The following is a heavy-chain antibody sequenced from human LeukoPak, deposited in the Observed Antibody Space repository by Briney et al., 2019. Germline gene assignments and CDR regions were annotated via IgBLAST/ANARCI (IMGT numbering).Heavy chain of an antibody. J-gene: IGHJ3*02. CDR2: IKQDGSEK. D-gene: IGHD3-10*01. V-gene: IGHV3-7*01. Sequence: NIKQDGSEKYYVDSVKGRFTISRDNAKNSLYLQMNSLRAEDTAVYYCAKDGSRAGEGAFDIWGQGTMVTVSS. CDR3: AKDGSRAGEGAFDI.